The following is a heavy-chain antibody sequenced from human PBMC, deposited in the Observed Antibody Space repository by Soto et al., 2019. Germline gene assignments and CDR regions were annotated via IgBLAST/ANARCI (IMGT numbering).Heavy chain of an antibody. Sequence: CGSLRLSCAASGFTFTRCSMNWVRQAPGKGLEWVSSISSTTNYIYYGDSMKGRFTISRDNAKNSLYLEMNSLRAEDTAVYSCGSESEDLTSNLDYWGQGTMVAVSS. J-gene: IGHJ4*02. CDR2: ISSTTNYI. CDR3: GSESEDLTSNLDY. CDR1: GFTFTRCS. V-gene: IGHV3-21*06.